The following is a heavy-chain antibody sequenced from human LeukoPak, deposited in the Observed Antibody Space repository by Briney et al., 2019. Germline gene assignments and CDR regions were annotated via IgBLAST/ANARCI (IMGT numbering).Heavy chain of an antibody. V-gene: IGHV3-7*01. CDR2: IKQDGRQR. CDR1: GFTFSSYW. D-gene: IGHD6-13*01. Sequence: GGSLRLSCAASGFTFSSYWMSWVRQAPGKGLEWVANIKQDGRQRHYLDSVKGRFTISRDNAKNSLYLQLSSLRVEDTAVYYCARDGAATGADFDSWGQGTLVTVSS. CDR3: ARDGAATGADFDS. J-gene: IGHJ4*02.